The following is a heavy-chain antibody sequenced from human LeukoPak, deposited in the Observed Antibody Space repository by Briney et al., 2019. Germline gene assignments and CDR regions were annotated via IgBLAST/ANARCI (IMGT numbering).Heavy chain of an antibody. V-gene: IGHV4-34*01. CDR1: GGTFSGYY. CDR3: ARGRAAANITWFDP. J-gene: IGHJ5*02. Sequence: PSETLSLTCAVYGGTFSGYYWSWIRQSPGKELEWIGEINHSGRTNYNPSLKSRVTISVDTSKNQLSLKLSSVTAADTAVYYCARGRAAANITWFDPWGQGTLVTVSS. D-gene: IGHD6-13*01. CDR2: INHSGRT.